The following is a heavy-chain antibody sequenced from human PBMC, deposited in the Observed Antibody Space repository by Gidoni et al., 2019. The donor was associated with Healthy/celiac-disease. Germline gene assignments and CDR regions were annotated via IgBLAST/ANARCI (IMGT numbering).Heavy chain of an antibody. CDR1: GFTFSSYA. Sequence: EVQLLESGGGLVQPGGSLRLSCAASGFTFSSYAMSWVRQAQGKGLEWVSAISGSGGSTYYADSVKGRFTISRDNSKNTLYLQMNSLRAEDTAVYYCAKDRGYCSSTSCFYDAFDIWGQGTMVTVSS. CDR2: ISGSGGST. D-gene: IGHD2-2*01. V-gene: IGHV3-23*01. J-gene: IGHJ3*02. CDR3: AKDRGYCSSTSCFYDAFDI.